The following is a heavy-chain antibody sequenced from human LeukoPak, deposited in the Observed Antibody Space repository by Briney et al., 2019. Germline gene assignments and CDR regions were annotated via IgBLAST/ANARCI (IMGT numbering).Heavy chain of an antibody. D-gene: IGHD3-10*01. CDR1: GGSISSGDYY. CDR3: ARVKTTMVRGVDY. V-gene: IGHV4-30-4*01. Sequence: PSQTLSLTCTVSGGSISSGDYYWSWIRQPPGKGLEWIGYIYYSGSTYYNPSLKSRVTIPVDTSKNQFSLKLSSVTAADTAVYYCARVKTTMVRGVDYWGQGTLVTVSS. CDR2: IYYSGST. J-gene: IGHJ4*02.